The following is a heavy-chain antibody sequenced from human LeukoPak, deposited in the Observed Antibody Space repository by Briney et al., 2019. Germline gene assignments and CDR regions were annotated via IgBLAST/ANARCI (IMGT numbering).Heavy chain of an antibody. J-gene: IGHJ4*02. V-gene: IGHV1-2*02. CDR2: INSNTGVT. CDR3: ARTYYYDTIAPRSFDY. CDR1: GYTFTGYH. D-gene: IGHD3-22*01. Sequence: ASVKVSCKTPGYTFTGYHIHWVRQAPGQGLEWMGWINSNTGVTNYVQKFQGRVTMTRDKSISTAYMEVSRLTSDDTAVYYCARTYYYDTIAPRSFDYWGQGTLVTVSS.